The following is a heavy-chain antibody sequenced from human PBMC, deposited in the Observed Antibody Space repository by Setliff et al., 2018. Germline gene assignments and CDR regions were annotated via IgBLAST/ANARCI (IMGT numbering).Heavy chain of an antibody. Sequence: PSETLSLTCAVSGGSISSSNWWSWVRQPPGKGLEWIGEIYHSGSTNCNPSLKSRVTTSVDKSKNQFSLKLSSVTAADTAVYYCARFTGTTPYYYGMDVWGQGTTVTVSS. J-gene: IGHJ6*02. CDR2: IYHSGST. CDR1: GGSISSSNW. V-gene: IGHV4-4*02. CDR3: ARFTGTTPYYYGMDV. D-gene: IGHD1-7*01.